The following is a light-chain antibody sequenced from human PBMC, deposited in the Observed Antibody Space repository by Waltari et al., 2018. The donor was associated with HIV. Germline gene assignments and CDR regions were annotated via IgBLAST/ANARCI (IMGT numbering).Light chain of an antibody. CDR1: SSDIGDSKY. CDR3: SSYAGNNNWV. V-gene: IGLV2-8*01. CDR2: EVN. J-gene: IGLJ3*02. Sequence: QSALTQPPSASGSPGQSVTISCTGTSSDIGDSKYVSWYQQQTGNAPNVIIFEVNTRPPWVPDRFSGSKSGNTVSLTVSRLQGEDEADYFCSSYAGNNNWVFGGGTKVTVL.